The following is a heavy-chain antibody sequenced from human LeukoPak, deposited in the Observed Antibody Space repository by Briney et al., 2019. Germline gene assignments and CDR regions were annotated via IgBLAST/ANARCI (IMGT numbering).Heavy chain of an antibody. Sequence: PSETLSLTCTVSGYSISSGYYWGWIRQPPGQGLEWIGSIYHSGSTYYNPSLKSRVTISVDTSKNQFSLKLSSVTAADTAVYYCARDLRNYYGSGSYYLWGQGTLVTVSS. D-gene: IGHD3-10*01. V-gene: IGHV4-38-2*02. CDR2: IYHSGST. J-gene: IGHJ4*02. CDR1: GYSISSGYY. CDR3: ARDLRNYYGSGSYYL.